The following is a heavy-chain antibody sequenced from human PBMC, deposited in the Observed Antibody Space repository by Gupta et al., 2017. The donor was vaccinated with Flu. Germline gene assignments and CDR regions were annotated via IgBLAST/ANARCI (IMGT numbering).Heavy chain of an antibody. V-gene: IGHV3-23*04. CDR2: ISGSDGST. CDR3: AKDLSVDFWSGYYGAHGLDV. Sequence: EVQLVESGGGLYQSGESLTLSCSASGFDFSRYAMTWVRQAPGKGLEWLSSISGSDGSTYYAESVKGRFIISRDNSKNKVFIDLTNLRAEDTAKYYCAKDLSVDFWSGYYGAHGLDVWGQGTKVTVSS. J-gene: IGHJ6*02. D-gene: IGHD3-3*01. CDR1: GFDFSRYA.